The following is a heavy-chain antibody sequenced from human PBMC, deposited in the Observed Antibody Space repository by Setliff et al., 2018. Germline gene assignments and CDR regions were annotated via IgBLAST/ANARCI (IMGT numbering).Heavy chain of an antibody. V-gene: IGHV4-61*08. CDR1: GDSVSGEHW. Sequence: SETLSLTCSVSGDSVSGEHWWSWVRQPPGKGLEWIGYIYYSGSTNYNPSLKSRVTISIDTSKNQFSLKLSSVTAADTALYYCARVRVGATNDAFDIWGHGTMVTVSS. CDR2: IYYSGST. J-gene: IGHJ3*02. D-gene: IGHD1-26*01. CDR3: ARVRVGATNDAFDI.